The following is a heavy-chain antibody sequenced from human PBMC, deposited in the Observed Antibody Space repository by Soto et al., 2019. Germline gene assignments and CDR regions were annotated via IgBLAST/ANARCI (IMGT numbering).Heavy chain of an antibody. D-gene: IGHD3-22*01. V-gene: IGHV4-59*08. Sequence: PSETLSLTCTVSGASISRYYWSWIRQPPGKGLEWIGYIYYRGSTNYNPSLKSRVTISLDTSKNQFSLKLRSVTAADTAVYYCARRGDSSNYFMFDSWGQGILVTVSS. CDR1: GASISRYY. CDR2: IYYRGST. J-gene: IGHJ4*02. CDR3: ARRGDSSNYFMFDS.